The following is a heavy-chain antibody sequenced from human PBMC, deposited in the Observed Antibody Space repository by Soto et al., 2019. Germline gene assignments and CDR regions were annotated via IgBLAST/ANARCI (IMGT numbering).Heavy chain of an antibody. J-gene: IGHJ3*02. CDR1: GYTFTSYG. D-gene: IGHD3-22*01. CDR2: ISAYNGNT. CDR3: ARERRYYDSSGYPDDAFDI. Sequence: EASVKVSCKASGYTFTSYGISWVRQAPGQGLEWMGWISAYNGNTNYAQKLQGRVTMTTDTSTSTAYMELRSLRSDDTAVYYCARERRYYDSSGYPDDAFDIWGQGTMVTVSS. V-gene: IGHV1-18*01.